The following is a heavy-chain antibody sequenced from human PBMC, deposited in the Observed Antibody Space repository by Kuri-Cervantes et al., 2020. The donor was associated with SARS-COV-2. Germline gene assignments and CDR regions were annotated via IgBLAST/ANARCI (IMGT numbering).Heavy chain of an antibody. D-gene: IGHD2-21*01. CDR3: AVSECGGDCLNWFDP. Sequence: ASVKVSCKASGYTFTGYYMHWVRQAPGQGLEWMGRINPNSGGTNYAQKFQGRVTMTRDTSISTAYMELSRLRSDDTAVYYCAVSECGGDCLNWFDPWGQGTLVTVSS. CDR2: INPNSGGT. V-gene: IGHV1-2*06. J-gene: IGHJ5*02. CDR1: GYTFTGYY.